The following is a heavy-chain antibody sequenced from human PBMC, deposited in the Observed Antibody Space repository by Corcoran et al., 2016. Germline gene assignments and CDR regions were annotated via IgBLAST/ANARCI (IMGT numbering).Heavy chain of an antibody. J-gene: IGHJ5*02. Sequence: QLQLQESGPGLVKPSETLSLTCTVSGGSISSSSYYWGWIRQPPGKGLEWIGSIYYSGSTYYNPSLKSRVTISVDTSKNQFSLKLSSVTAADTAVYYCARSRYYYDSSGYPNWFDPWGQGTLVTVSS. CDR1: GGSISSSSYY. CDR2: IYYSGST. D-gene: IGHD3-22*01. CDR3: ARSRYYYDSSGYPNWFDP. V-gene: IGHV4-39*01.